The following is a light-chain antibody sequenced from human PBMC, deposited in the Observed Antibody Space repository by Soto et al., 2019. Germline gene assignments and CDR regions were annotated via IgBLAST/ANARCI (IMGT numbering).Light chain of an antibody. CDR3: CSYTSSTSWV. V-gene: IGLV2-14*01. CDR2: EAS. J-gene: IGLJ3*02. CDR1: SSDIGAYDY. Sequence: QAASVSGSPGQSITISCTGTSSDIGAYDYVSWYQQHPGEAPQVMIYEASNRPSGVSNRFSGSKSGNTASLTISGLQAEDEADYYCCSYTSSTSWVFGGGTKLTVL.